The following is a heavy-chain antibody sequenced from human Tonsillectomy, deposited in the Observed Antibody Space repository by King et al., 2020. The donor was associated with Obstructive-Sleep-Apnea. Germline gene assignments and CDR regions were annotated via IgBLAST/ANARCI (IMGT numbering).Heavy chain of an antibody. CDR2: VDWDDDK. V-gene: IGHV2-70*11. Sequence: VTLKESGPALVKSTQTLTLTCTFSGFSLSSSGMCVSWLRQPPGKALEWLARVDWDDDKYYSTSLKTRLTISKDTSKNQVVLTMTNMDPVDTATHYCARTTRIIGPTGNYYPMDVWGQGTTVTVSS. J-gene: IGHJ6*02. D-gene: IGHD1-20*01. CDR1: GFSLSSSGMC. CDR3: ARTTRIIGPTGNYYPMDV.